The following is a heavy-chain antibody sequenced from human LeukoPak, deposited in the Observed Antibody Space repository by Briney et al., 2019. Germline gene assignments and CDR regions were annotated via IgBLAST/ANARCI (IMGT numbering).Heavy chain of an antibody. Sequence: PSETLSLTCSVSGGSTNSYYWSWIRQSGGKGLEWIGRIYSSGSTVYNPSLNSRLTMSIDTSKNQFSLTLKSVTATDTAVYYCARVKASTSWTFDQWGQGALVTVSS. J-gene: IGHJ4*02. CDR2: IYSSGST. V-gene: IGHV4-4*07. CDR1: GGSTNSYY. D-gene: IGHD2-2*01. CDR3: ARVKASTSWTFDQ.